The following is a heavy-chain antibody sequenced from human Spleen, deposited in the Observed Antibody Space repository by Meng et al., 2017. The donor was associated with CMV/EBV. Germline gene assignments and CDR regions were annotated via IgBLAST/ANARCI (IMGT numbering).Heavy chain of an antibody. Sequence: SETLSLTCTVSGGSISSGDYYWSWIRQPPGKGLEWIGYIYYSGSTYYNPSLKSRVTISVDTSKNQFSLKLSSVTAADTAVYYCARRSDGDYFDYWGQGTLVTVSS. D-gene: IGHD3-16*01. CDR1: GGSISSGDYY. CDR3: ARRSDGDYFDY. CDR2: IYYSGST. J-gene: IGHJ4*02. V-gene: IGHV4-30-4*08.